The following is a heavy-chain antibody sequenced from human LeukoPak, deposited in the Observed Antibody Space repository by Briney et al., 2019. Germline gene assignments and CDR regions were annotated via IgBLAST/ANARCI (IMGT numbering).Heavy chain of an antibody. V-gene: IGHV3-23*01. D-gene: IGHD6-19*01. CDR2: ISGSGGST. Sequence: GGSLRLSCAASGFTFSSYAMSWVRQAPGKGLEWVSAISGSGGSTYYADSVKGRFTISRDNSKNTLYLQMNSLRAEDTAVYYCAKARSSGWSHENYFDYWGQGTLVTVSS. CDR3: AKARSSGWSHENYFDY. CDR1: GFTFSSYA. J-gene: IGHJ4*02.